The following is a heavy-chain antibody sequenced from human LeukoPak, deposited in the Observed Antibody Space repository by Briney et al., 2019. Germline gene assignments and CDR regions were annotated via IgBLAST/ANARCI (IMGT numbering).Heavy chain of an antibody. V-gene: IGHV3-21*01. Sequence: GGSLRLSCAASRFTFSSYTMNWVRQAPGRGLEWVSSISTSTNYIYYADSVKGRFTISRDNAKNSLYLQMNSLSAEDTAVYYCARDLYGDYAHDSWGQGTLVTVSS. CDR2: ISTSTNYI. D-gene: IGHD4-17*01. J-gene: IGHJ4*02. CDR3: ARDLYGDYAHDS. CDR1: RFTFSSYT.